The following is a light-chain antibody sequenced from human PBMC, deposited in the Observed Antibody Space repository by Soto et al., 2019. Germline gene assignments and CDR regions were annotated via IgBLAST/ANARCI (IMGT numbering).Light chain of an antibody. J-gene: IGKJ3*01. V-gene: IGKV3-11*01. CDR2: DVS. CDR3: QQRSNWPLSVT. Sequence: EIVLTQSPAILSLSPGERATLSCRASQTVNTALGWYQQKPGQGPRLLMYDVSNRAPGIPPRFSGSGSGTDFTLTISSLEPEDFAVYYCQQRSNWPLSVTFGPGTKVDIK. CDR1: QTVNTA.